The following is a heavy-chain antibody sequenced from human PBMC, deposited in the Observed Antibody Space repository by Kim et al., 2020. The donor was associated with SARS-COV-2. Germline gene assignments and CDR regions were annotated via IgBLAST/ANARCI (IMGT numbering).Heavy chain of an antibody. D-gene: IGHD3-10*01. Sequence: GGSLRLSCAASGFTFSSYAMSWVRQAPGKGLEWVSAISGSGGSTYYADSVKGRFTISRDNSKNTLYLQMNSLRAEDTAVYYCAKESTSQGSGSYYGDFDYWGQGTLVTVSS. V-gene: IGHV3-23*01. CDR2: ISGSGGST. J-gene: IGHJ4*02. CDR1: GFTFSSYA. CDR3: AKESTSQGSGSYYGDFDY.